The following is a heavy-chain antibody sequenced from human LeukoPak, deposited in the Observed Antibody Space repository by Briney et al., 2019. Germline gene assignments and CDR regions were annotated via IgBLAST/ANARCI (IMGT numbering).Heavy chain of an antibody. D-gene: IGHD1-1*01. Sequence: GESLQISCKGSGYSFSSYWIAWVRPLPGKGLEWMGIIYPGDSNTRYSPSFQGQVTISADKSISTAYLQWSSLKASDTAMYYCARHTTTWSLDPWGQGTLVTVSS. CDR2: IYPGDSNT. V-gene: IGHV5-51*01. CDR1: GYSFSSYW. J-gene: IGHJ5*02. CDR3: ARHTTTWSLDP.